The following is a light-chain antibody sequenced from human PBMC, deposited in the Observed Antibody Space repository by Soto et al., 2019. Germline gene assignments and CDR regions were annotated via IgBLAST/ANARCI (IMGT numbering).Light chain of an antibody. V-gene: IGKV3-20*01. CDR1: HSISSSY. J-gene: IGKJ5*01. CDR2: GAS. Sequence: EIVLTQSPGTLSLSPGERATLSCRASHSISSSYLAWYQQKPGQAPRLLIYGASNRATGIPDRFSGSGSGTAFTLTISRLGPDDFAVYYCQQYGGSPPITFGQGTRLEIK. CDR3: QQYGGSPPIT.